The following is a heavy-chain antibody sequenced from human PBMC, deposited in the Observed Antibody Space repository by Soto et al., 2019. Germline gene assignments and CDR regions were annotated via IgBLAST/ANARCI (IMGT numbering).Heavy chain of an antibody. V-gene: IGHV1-46*01. J-gene: IGHJ6*02. CDR2: INPSGGST. D-gene: IGHD6-13*01. Sequence: ASVKVSCKASGYTFTSYYMHWVRQAPGQGLEWMGIINPSGGSTSYAQKFQGRVTMTRDTSTSTVYMELSSLRSEDTAVYYCARDRAIAATTPLRPYYYGMDVWGQGTTVTVSS. CDR1: GYTFTSYY. CDR3: ARDRAIAATTPLRPYYYGMDV.